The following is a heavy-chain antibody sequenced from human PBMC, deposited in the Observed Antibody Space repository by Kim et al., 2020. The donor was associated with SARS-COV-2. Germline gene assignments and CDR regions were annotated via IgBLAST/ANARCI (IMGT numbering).Heavy chain of an antibody. Sequence: SETLSLTCAVSGGSISSSNWWSWVRQPPGKGLEWIGEIYHSGSTNYNPSLKSRVTISVDKSKNQFSLKLSSVTAADTAVYYCARDAYYYDSSGYSYYFDYWGQGTLVTVSS. CDR1: GGSISSSNW. CDR2: IYHSGST. D-gene: IGHD3-22*01. J-gene: IGHJ4*02. CDR3: ARDAYYYDSSGYSYYFDY. V-gene: IGHV4-4*02.